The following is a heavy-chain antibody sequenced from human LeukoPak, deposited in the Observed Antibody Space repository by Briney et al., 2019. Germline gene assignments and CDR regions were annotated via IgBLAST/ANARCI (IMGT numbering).Heavy chain of an antibody. J-gene: IGHJ5*02. CDR3: ARTTKTSYYDFWSGSTYWFDP. D-gene: IGHD3-3*01. V-gene: IGHV4-4*07. CDR1: GGSISSYY. CDR2: IYTSGST. Sequence: SETLSLTCTVSGGSISSYYWSWIRQPAGKGPEWIGRIYTSGSTNYNPSLKSRVTMSVDTSKNQFSLKLSSVTAADTAVYYCARTTKTSYYDFWSGSTYWFDPWGQGTLVTVSS.